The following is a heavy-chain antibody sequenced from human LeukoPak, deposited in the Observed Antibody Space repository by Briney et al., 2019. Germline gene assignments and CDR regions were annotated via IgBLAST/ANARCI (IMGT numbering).Heavy chain of an antibody. J-gene: IGHJ4*02. Sequence: GGPLRLSCTASGLPFSTSGFNWVRQAPGKGLEWVASIGPTGSDRYHADSIKGRFTISRDNANNFLYLQMNSLRAEDTAVYYCATETNGRHYDYWGQGTLLTVSS. CDR1: GLPFSTSG. CDR3: ATETNGRHYDY. D-gene: IGHD1-14*01. V-gene: IGHV3-21*06. CDR2: IGPTGSDR.